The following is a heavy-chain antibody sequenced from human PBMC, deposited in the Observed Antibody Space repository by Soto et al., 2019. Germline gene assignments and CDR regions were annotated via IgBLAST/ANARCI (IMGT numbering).Heavy chain of an antibody. CDR2: ISVSGDRT. V-gene: IGHV3-23*01. J-gene: IGHJ6*02. CDR1: GFTFSNYA. CDR3: EKALSPHCAGTRCPYGMDV. Sequence: GRSLRLACAASGFTFSNYAMSWVRQAPGKGLEWVSGISVSGDRTYYAESMKGRFTISRDSSKNTPYLQMNSLRAEDTAVYYCEKALSPHCAGTRCPYGMDVWGPGTTVTVSS. D-gene: IGHD2-21*01.